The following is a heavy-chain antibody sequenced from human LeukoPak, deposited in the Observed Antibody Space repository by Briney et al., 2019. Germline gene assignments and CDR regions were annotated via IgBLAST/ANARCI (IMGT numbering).Heavy chain of an antibody. CDR3: ARVGYYYGSGSYYPHFDY. D-gene: IGHD3-10*01. J-gene: IGHJ4*02. V-gene: IGHV1-18*01. CDR1: GYTFTSYG. Sequence: ASVKVSCKASGYTFTSYGISWVRQAPGQGLEWMGWISAYNGNTNYAQKLQGRITMTTDTSTSTAYMELRRLRSDDTAVYYCARVGYYYGSGSYYPHFDYWGQGTLVTVSS. CDR2: ISAYNGNT.